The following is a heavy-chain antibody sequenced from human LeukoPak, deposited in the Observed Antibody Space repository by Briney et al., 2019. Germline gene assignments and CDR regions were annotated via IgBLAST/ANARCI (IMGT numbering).Heavy chain of an antibody. CDR1: GYTFTSYD. CDR2: MNPNSGNT. Sequence: ASVKVSCKASGYTFTSYDINWMRQATGQGLEWMGWMNPNSGNTGYAQKFQGRVTMTRNTSISTAYMELSSLRSEDTAVYYCARGRSSSWGRDYFDYWGQGTLVTVSS. V-gene: IGHV1-8*01. D-gene: IGHD6-13*01. CDR3: ARGRSSSWGRDYFDY. J-gene: IGHJ4*02.